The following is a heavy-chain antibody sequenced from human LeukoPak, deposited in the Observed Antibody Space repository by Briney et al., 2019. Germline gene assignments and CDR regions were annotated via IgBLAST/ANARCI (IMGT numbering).Heavy chain of an antibody. V-gene: IGHV3-9*03. Sequence: GGSLRLSCAASGFTFDDYAMHWVRQAPGKGLEWVSGISWNSGSIGYADSVKGRFTISRDNAKNSLYLQMNSLRAEDMALYYCAKDWDGGSWYGPFDYWGQGTLVTVSS. CDR1: GFTFDDYA. D-gene: IGHD6-13*01. CDR3: AKDWDGGSWYGPFDY. J-gene: IGHJ4*02. CDR2: ISWNSGSI.